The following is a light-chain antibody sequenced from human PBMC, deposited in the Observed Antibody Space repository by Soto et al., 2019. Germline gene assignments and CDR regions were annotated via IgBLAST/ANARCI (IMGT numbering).Light chain of an antibody. CDR1: QSVSSSY. CDR3: QQYGSSASFT. J-gene: IGKJ3*01. Sequence: EIVLTQSPGTLSLSPGERATLSCRASQSVSSSYLAWYQQKPGQAPRLLIYGASGRATGIPDRFSGSGSGTDFTLTISRLEPEDFAAYYCQQYGSSASFTFGPGTKVEIK. V-gene: IGKV3-20*01. CDR2: GAS.